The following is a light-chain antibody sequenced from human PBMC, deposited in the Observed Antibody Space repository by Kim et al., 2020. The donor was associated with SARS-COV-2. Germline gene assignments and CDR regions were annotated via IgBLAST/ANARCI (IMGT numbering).Light chain of an antibody. CDR2: SAS. Sequence: AIRMTQSPSSFSASTGDRVTITCRASQGISSSLAWYQQKPGKAPKLLIYSASTLQSGVPSRFSGSGSGTDFTLTISCLQSEDFATYYCQQYYSYPQTFGQGTKLEI. V-gene: IGKV1-8*01. CDR1: QGISSS. CDR3: QQYYSYPQT. J-gene: IGKJ2*01.